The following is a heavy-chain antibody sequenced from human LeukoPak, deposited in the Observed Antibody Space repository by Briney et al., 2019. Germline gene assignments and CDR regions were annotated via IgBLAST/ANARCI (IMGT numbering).Heavy chain of an antibody. D-gene: IGHD5-12*01. V-gene: IGHV3-23*01. CDR1: GFTFSSYA. CDR3: AKEGGLVATISPFDY. J-gene: IGHJ4*02. CDR2: ISGGAGST. Sequence: GGSLRLSCAASGFTFSSYAMSWVRQAPGKGVEGVSGISGGAGSTYYADSVKGRFTISRDNSKNTLYLQMNSLRAEDTAVYYCAKEGGLVATISPFDYWGQGTLVTVSS.